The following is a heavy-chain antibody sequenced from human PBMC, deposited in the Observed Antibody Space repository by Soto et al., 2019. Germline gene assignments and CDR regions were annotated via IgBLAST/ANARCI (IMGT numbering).Heavy chain of an antibody. Sequence: QVQLVQSGAEVKKPGSSVKVSCKASGGTFSSYAISWVRQAPGQGLEWMGGIIPIFGTANYAQKFQGRVTSTADESTSTAYMELSSLRSEDTAVYYCARDRGYSSGWYARFFDLWGQGTMVTVSS. CDR2: IIPIFGTA. D-gene: IGHD6-19*01. J-gene: IGHJ3*01. V-gene: IGHV1-69*01. CDR1: GGTFSSYA. CDR3: ARDRGYSSGWYARFFDL.